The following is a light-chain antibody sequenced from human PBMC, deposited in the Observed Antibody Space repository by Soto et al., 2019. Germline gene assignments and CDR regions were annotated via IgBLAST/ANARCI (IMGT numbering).Light chain of an antibody. CDR3: CSYASSSTL. CDR2: EDT. J-gene: IGLJ1*01. Sequence: QSALTQPASVSGSPGQSITISCTGTSSDVGGSKLVSWYHHHPGKAPKLIIYEDTKRPSGVSTRFSGSKSGNTASLTISGLQAEDEADYSCCSYASSSTLFGTGTKVTVL. V-gene: IGLV2-14*02. CDR1: SSDVGGSKL.